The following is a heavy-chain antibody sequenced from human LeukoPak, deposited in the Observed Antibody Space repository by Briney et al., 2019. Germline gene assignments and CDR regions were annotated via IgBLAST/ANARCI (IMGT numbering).Heavy chain of an antibody. J-gene: IGHJ4*02. CDR3: AREIGSAARGR. V-gene: IGHV3-7*05. D-gene: IGHD6-13*01. CDR1: GFTFTSYW. CDR2: IKEDGSEK. Sequence: HAGGSLRLSCAASGFTFTSYWMSWVRQAPGKGLEWVANIKEDGSEKYYVDSVKGRFTISRDNAKNSMYLQMNSLRAEDTAVYYCAREIGSAARGRWGQGTLVTVSS.